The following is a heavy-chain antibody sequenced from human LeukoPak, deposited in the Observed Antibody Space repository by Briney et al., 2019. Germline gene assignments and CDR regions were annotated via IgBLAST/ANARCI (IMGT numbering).Heavy chain of an antibody. J-gene: IGHJ5*02. V-gene: IGHV4-39*07. Sequence: PSETLSLTCTVSGGSISSSSYYWGWIRQPPGKGLEWIGSIYYSGSTYYNPSLKSRVTISVDTSKNQFSLKLSSVTAADTAVYYCARNLYGSGSHPWGQGTLVTVSS. CDR2: IYYSGST. CDR3: ARNLYGSGSHP. CDR1: GGSISSSSYY. D-gene: IGHD3-10*01.